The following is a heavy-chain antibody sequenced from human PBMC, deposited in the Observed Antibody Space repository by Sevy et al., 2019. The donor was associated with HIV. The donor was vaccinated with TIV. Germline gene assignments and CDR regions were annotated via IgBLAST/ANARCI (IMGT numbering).Heavy chain of an antibody. J-gene: IGHJ6*02. CDR3: AGPINYYGSGGYYKGAGGYGMDV. D-gene: IGHD3-10*01. V-gene: IGHV1-69*13. CDR1: GGTFSSYA. CDR2: IIPIFGTA. Sequence: ASVKVSCKASGGTFSSYAISWVRQAPGQGLEWMGGIIPIFGTANYAQKFQGRVTITADESTSTAYRELSSLRSEETAVYYCAGPINYYGSGGYYKGAGGYGMDVWGQGTTVTVSS.